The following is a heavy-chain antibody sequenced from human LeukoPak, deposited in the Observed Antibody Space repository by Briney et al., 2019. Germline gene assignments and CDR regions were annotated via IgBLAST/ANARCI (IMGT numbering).Heavy chain of an antibody. J-gene: IGHJ4*02. CDR2: INPNSGGT. D-gene: IGHD5-24*01. CDR1: GYTFTGYY. CDR3: AREGMATIGY. Sequence: ASVKVSCKTSGYTFTGYYMHWLRQAPGQGLEWMGRINPNSGGTYYAQKFQGRVTMTRDTSISTSYMELTSLISDDTAVYYCAREGMATIGYWGQGTLVTVSS. V-gene: IGHV1-2*06.